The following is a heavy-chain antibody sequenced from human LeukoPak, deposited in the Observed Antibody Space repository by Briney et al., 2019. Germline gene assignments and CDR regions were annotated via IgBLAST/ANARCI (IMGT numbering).Heavy chain of an antibody. CDR1: GYTFTSYY. CDR3: ARDPIVGATTGYSDY. V-gene: IGHV1-46*01. Sequence: ASVKVSCKASGYTFTSYYMHWVRQAPGQGLEWMGIINPSGGSTSYAQKFQGRVTMTRDTSTSTVYMELSSLRSEDTAVYYCARDPIVGATTGYSDYWGQGTLVTVSS. CDR2: INPSGGST. J-gene: IGHJ4*02. D-gene: IGHD1-26*01.